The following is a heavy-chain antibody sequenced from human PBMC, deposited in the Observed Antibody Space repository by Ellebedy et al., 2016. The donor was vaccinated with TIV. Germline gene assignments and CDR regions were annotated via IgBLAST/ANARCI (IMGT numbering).Heavy chain of an antibody. CDR1: GFSFSSYW. V-gene: IGHV3-7*01. CDR3: AMGGGPHFDWLLA. CDR2: IKQDGSET. Sequence: GESLKISCAASGFSFSSYWMSWVRQAPGKGLEWVANIKQDGSETYYVDSVKGRFTRSRDNAKNSLYLQMNSLRAEDTAVYYCAMGGGPHFDWLLAWGQGTLVTVSS. J-gene: IGHJ5*02. D-gene: IGHD3-9*01.